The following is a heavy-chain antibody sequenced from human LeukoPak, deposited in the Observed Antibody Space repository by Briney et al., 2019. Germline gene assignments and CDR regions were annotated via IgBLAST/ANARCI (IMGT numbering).Heavy chain of an antibody. CDR3: AVGLTI. CDR1: GFTFANYA. Sequence: PGTSVRLSCEASGFTFANYAMHWVRQAPGQGLEWVALITPDGTNTYYADKVKGRFTMARDNPTSTVYLQVNSLRAEDTAVYYCAVGLTIWGQGTMVTASS. CDR2: ITPDGTNT. D-gene: IGHD1-26*01. V-gene: IGHV3-30*01. J-gene: IGHJ3*02.